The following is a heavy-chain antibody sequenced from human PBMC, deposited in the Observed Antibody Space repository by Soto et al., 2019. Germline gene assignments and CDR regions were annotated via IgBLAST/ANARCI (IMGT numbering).Heavy chain of an antibody. CDR2: IHYKGRT. Sequence: QVQLQESGPGLVKPSETLSLTCNISGGSIASGGSYWAWIRQHTGKGLEWIGYIHYKGRTSYNPSLESRSSISLDTSGNHFSLKLTSVTAADTAVYYCARCRDAFGFDSWGQGTLVTVSS. D-gene: IGHD2-15*01. V-gene: IGHV4-31*03. CDR3: ARCRDAFGFDS. J-gene: IGHJ4*02. CDR1: GGSIASGGSY.